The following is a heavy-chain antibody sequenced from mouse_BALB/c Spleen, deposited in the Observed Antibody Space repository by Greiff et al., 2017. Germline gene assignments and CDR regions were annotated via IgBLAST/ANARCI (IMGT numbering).Heavy chain of an antibody. D-gene: IGHD2-10*02. CDR3: ARTEYGNWFAY. CDR2: IDPSDSYT. CDR1: GYTFTSYW. V-gene: IGHV1-69*02. J-gene: IGHJ3*01. Sequence: QVQLQQPGAELVKPGASVKLSCKASGYTFTSYWMHWVKQRPGQGLEWIGEIDPSDSYTNYNQKFKGKATLTVDKSSSTAYMQLGSLTSEDTAVYYCARTEYGNWFAYWGQGTLVTVSA.